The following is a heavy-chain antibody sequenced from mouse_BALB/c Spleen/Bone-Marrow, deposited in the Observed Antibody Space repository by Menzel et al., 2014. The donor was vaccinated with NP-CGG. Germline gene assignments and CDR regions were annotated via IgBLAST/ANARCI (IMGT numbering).Heavy chain of an antibody. V-gene: IGHV5-4*02. CDR2: ISDGGSYT. D-gene: IGHD1-1*01. CDR1: GFTFSDYY. CDR3: ANYSGSTWFAY. J-gene: IGHJ3*01. Sequence: EVKLVESGGGLVKPGGSLKLSCAASGFTFSDYYMYWVRQTPEKRLEWVATISDGGSYTYYPDSVKGRFTISRDNAKNNLYLQMSSLKSEDTAMYYCANYSGSTWFAYWGQGTLVTVSA.